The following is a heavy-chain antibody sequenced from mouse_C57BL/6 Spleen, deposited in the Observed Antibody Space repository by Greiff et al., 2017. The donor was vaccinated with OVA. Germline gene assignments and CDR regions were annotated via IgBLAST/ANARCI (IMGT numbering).Heavy chain of an antibody. D-gene: IGHD1-1*01. Sequence: QVQLQQSGAELVKPGASVKMSCKASGYTFTSYWITWVKQGPGQGLEWIGDIYPGSGSTNYNEKFKSKATLTVDTSSSTAYMQLSSLTSEDSAVYYGARGDYYGRAMDYWGQGTSVTVSS. V-gene: IGHV1-55*01. CDR2: IYPGSGST. J-gene: IGHJ4*01. CDR1: GYTFTSYW. CDR3: ARGDYYGRAMDY.